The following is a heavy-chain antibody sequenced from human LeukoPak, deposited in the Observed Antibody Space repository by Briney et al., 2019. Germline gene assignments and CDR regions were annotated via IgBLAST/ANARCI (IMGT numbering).Heavy chain of an antibody. V-gene: IGHV3-30-3*01. CDR2: ISYDGSNK. D-gene: IGHD2-2*01. CDR1: GFTFSSYA. Sequence: GRSLRLSCAASGFTFSSYAMHWVRQAPGKGLEWVAVISYDGSNKYYADSVKGRFTISRDNSKNTLYLQMNSLRAEDTAVYYCARDRPTSYCSSTSRRRYYYYYYGMDVWGQGTTVTVSS. J-gene: IGHJ6*02. CDR3: ARDRPTSYCSSTSRRRYYYYYYGMDV.